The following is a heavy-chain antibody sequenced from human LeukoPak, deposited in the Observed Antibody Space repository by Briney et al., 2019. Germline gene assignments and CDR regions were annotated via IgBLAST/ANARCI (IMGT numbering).Heavy chain of an antibody. V-gene: IGHV3-66*01. J-gene: IGHJ4*02. D-gene: IGHD5-18*01. CDR1: GFTVSNNY. CDR3: ARDRADGYNYGDSFDN. CDR2: IYSNGKA. Sequence: GGSLGLSCVASGFTVSNNYMSWVRQAPGKGLEWVSVIYSNGKAYYIDSVKGRFTISRDISQNTLFLQMNNLRAEDTAVYYCARDRADGYNYGDSFDNWGQGVLVTVSS.